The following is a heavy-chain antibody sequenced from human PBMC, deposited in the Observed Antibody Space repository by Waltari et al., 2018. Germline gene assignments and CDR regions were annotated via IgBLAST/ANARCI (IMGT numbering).Heavy chain of an antibody. CDR3: ARSHAEHNWFDP. CDR1: GGSISSYY. J-gene: IGHJ5*02. Sequence: QVQLQESGPGLVKPSETLSLTCTVSGGSISSYYWSWIRQPPGKGLEWIGYIYYSGSTNYNPSLKSRVTISVDTSKNQFSLKLSSVTAADTAVYYCARSHAEHNWFDPWGQGTLVTVSS. V-gene: IGHV4-59*12. CDR2: IYYSGST.